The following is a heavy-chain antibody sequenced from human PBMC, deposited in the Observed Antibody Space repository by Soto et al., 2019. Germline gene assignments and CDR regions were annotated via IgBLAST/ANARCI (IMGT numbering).Heavy chain of an antibody. J-gene: IGHJ6*03. D-gene: IGHD6-13*01. CDR1: GGSISSGGYY. Sequence: PSETLSLTCTVSGGSISSGGYYWSWIRQHPGKGLEWIGYIYYSGSTYYSPSLKSRVTISVDTSKNQFSLKLSSVTAADTAVYYCAREIAAAGKGGRYYYMDVWGKGTTVTVSS. CDR2: IYYSGST. V-gene: IGHV4-31*03. CDR3: AREIAAAGKGGRYYYMDV.